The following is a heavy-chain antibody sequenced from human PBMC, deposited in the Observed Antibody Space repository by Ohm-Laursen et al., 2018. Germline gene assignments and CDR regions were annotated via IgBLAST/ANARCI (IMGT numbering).Heavy chain of an antibody. V-gene: IGHV4-59*08. Sequence: TLSLTCTVSGDSISSSYWSWIRQPPGKGLEWIGYIYYSGSTNYNPSLKSRVTISVDTSMNQFSLKLSSVTAADTAVYYCARRGYYYDSSGYYYWYLDLWGRGTLVTVSS. D-gene: IGHD3-22*01. CDR2: IYYSGST. CDR3: ARRGYYYDSSGYYYWYLDL. J-gene: IGHJ2*01. CDR1: GDSISSSY.